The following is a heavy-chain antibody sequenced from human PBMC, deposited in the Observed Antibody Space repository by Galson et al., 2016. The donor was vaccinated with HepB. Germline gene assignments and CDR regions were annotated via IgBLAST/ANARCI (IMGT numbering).Heavy chain of an antibody. Sequence: SLRLSCAASGFTFSRYAMHWVRHVTGKGLEWVSAIGTAGDTYYHDSGKSRFTISSENAKNTLYLQMNSMRDEGTAVYYCARDGGGTGAYDYYAMHVWGEGTAVTVAS. D-gene: IGHD1-14*01. V-gene: IGHV3-13*01. CDR1: GFTFSRYA. CDR2: IGTAGDT. CDR3: ARDGGGTGAYDYYAMHV. J-gene: IGHJ6*04.